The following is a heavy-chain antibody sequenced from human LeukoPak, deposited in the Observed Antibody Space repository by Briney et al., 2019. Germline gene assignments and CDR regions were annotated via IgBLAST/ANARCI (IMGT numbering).Heavy chain of an antibody. D-gene: IGHD3-22*01. Sequence: SETLSVTCTVSGGSISSSSYYWGWIRQPPGKGLEWIGSIYYSGSTYYNPSLKSRVTISVDTSKNQFSLKLSSVTAADTAVYYCARRRYYDSSGSPGWAFDIWGQGTMVTVSS. V-gene: IGHV4-39*01. J-gene: IGHJ3*02. CDR2: IYYSGST. CDR1: GGSISSSSYY. CDR3: ARRRYYDSSGSPGWAFDI.